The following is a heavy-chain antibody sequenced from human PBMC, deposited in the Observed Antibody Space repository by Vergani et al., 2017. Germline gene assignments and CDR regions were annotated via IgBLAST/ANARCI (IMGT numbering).Heavy chain of an antibody. Sequence: EVQLLESGGGLVQPGGSLRLSCGASGFTFSSYAMTWVRQAPGKGLEWVSAISGSGGNTFYTDSVKGRFTISRDNSKDTLYVQMNSLRVEDTAIYYCAKARDPNCKGGNCYSYYYGLDLWGQGTTVTGSS. CDR3: AKARDPNCKGGNCYSYYYGLDL. D-gene: IGHD2-15*01. V-gene: IGHV3-23*01. J-gene: IGHJ6*02. CDR1: GFTFSSYA. CDR2: ISGSGGNT.